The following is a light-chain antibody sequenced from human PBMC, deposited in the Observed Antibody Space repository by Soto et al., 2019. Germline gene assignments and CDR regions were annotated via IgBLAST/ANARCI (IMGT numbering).Light chain of an antibody. CDR1: QSVSGSY. J-gene: IGKJ5*01. V-gene: IGKV3-15*01. CDR3: QQYKSWPPIT. Sequence: EVVMRQSPATLSVSPGERATLSCRASQSVSGSYLAWYQQKPGQAPRLLIYGASTRATGVPDRFSGTGSGTEFTLTISSLKSEDYAVYYCQQYKSWPPITFGQGTRLEIK. CDR2: GAS.